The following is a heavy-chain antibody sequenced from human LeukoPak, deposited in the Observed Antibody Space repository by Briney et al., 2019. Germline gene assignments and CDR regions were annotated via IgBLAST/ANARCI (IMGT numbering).Heavy chain of an antibody. Sequence: GGSLRLSCAPSGFTFSTYGMIGFRQAPGKGVEWLSYICRRSDSIKYADSVKGRFTRSRDNAKNSLSLQMNSMRGEDTAVYYCAKNRIGFSGQLDHWGQGALITVSS. CDR3: AKNRIGFSGQLDH. CDR2: ICRRSDSI. CDR1: GFTFSTYG. V-gene: IGHV3-48*04. D-gene: IGHD5-12*01. J-gene: IGHJ4*02.